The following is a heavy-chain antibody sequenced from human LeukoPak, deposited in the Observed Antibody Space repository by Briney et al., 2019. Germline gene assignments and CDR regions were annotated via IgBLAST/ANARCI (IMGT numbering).Heavy chain of an antibody. CDR1: GGSFSGYY. CDR2: INHSGST. CDR3: ARNSGYDMNFDY. Sequence: SETLSLTCAVYGGSFSGYYWSWIRQPPGKGLEWIGEINHSGSTNYNPSLKSRVTISVDTSKNQFSLKLSSVTAADTAVYYCARNSGYDMNFDYWGQGTLVTVSS. V-gene: IGHV4-34*01. J-gene: IGHJ4*02. D-gene: IGHD5-12*01.